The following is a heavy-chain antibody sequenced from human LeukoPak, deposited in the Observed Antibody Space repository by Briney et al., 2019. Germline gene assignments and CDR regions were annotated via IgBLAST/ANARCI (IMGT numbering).Heavy chain of an antibody. CDR3: ARQETSIAAAGTNFDY. Sequence: SETLSLTCTVSGGSISSSSYYWGWIRQPPGKGLKWIGSIYYSGSTYYNPSLKSRVTISVDTSKNQFSLKLSSVTAADTAVYYCARQETSIAAAGTNFDYWGQGTLVTVSS. J-gene: IGHJ4*02. CDR1: GGSISSSSYY. V-gene: IGHV4-39*01. CDR2: IYYSGST. D-gene: IGHD6-13*01.